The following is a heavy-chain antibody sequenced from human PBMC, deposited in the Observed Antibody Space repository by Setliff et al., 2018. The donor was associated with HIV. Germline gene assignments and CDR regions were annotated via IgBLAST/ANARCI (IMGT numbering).Heavy chain of an antibody. CDR3: AGDGDYGYNYVA. CDR2: IYYSGTT. Sequence: PSETLSLTCTVSGASVNSNNYYWGWIRQPPGKGLEWIASIYYSGTTYYNPSLKSRVTISVDTSKNQFSLKLSSVTAADTAVYYCAGDGDYGYNYVAWGQGTLVTVSS. J-gene: IGHJ5*02. D-gene: IGHD3-10*02. CDR1: GASVNSNNYY. V-gene: IGHV4-39*07.